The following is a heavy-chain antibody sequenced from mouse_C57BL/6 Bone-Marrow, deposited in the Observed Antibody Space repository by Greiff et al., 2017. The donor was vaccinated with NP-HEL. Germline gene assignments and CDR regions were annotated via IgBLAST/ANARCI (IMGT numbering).Heavy chain of an antibody. Sequence: EVQLQQSGAELVRPGASVKLSCTASGFNIKDDYMHWVKQRPEQGLEWIGWIDPENGDTEYASKFQGKATITADTSSNTAYLQLSSLTSEDTAVYYGTTAYYGSSSWFADWGQGTLVTVSA. D-gene: IGHD1-1*01. CDR1: GFNIKDDY. V-gene: IGHV14-4*01. CDR2: IDPENGDT. J-gene: IGHJ3*01. CDR3: TTAYYGSSSWFAD.